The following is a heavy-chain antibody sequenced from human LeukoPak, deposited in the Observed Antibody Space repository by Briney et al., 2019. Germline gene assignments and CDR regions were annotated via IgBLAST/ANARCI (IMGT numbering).Heavy chain of an antibody. CDR3: AREGFGESSNWFDP. CDR1: GGSISSYY. Sequence: SETLSLTCTVSGGSISSYYRSWIRQPPGKGLEWIGYIYYSGSTNYNPSLKSRVTISVDTSKNQFSLKLSSVTAADTAVYYCAREGFGESSNWFDPWGQGTLVTVSS. V-gene: IGHV4-59*01. CDR2: IYYSGST. J-gene: IGHJ5*02. D-gene: IGHD3-10*01.